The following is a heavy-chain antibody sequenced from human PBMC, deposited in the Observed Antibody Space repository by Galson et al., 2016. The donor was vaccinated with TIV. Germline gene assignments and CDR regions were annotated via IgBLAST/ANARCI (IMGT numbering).Heavy chain of an antibody. CDR1: GYTFATSW. D-gene: IGHD3-10*01. Sequence: QSGAEVKKAGDSLKISCKGSGYTFATSWIGWVRQRPGKGLEWMGIIHPGDSDTRYSPPFAGQVTISADKYISTAYRQWDILKASDTAMYFCARGREPYYFGSGNGYFDFWSQGTLVTVSS. J-gene: IGHJ4*02. CDR2: IHPGDSDT. V-gene: IGHV5-51*03. CDR3: ARGREPYYFGSGNGYFDF.